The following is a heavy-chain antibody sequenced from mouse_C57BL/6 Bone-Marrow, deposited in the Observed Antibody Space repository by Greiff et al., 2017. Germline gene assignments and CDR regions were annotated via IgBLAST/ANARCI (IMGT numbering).Heavy chain of an antibody. CDR3: ARQGLRRNAMDY. D-gene: IGHD2-4*01. J-gene: IGHJ4*01. CDR2: ISSGGSYT. Sequence: VQLKESGGDLVKPGGSLELSCAASGFTFSSYGMSWVRQTPDKRLEWVATISSGGSYTYYPDSVKGRFTISRDNAKNTLYLQMSSLKSEDTAMYYCARQGLRRNAMDYWGQGTSVTVSS. V-gene: IGHV5-6*01. CDR1: GFTFSSYG.